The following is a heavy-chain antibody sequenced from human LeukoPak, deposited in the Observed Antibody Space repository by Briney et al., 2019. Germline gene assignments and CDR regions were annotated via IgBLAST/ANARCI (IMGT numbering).Heavy chain of an antibody. CDR1: GGSKSTYY. D-gene: IGHD4-17*01. J-gene: IGHJ4*02. CDR2: IYYSGST. V-gene: IGHV4-59*08. CDR3: ARHPGAYVFDY. Sequence: SETLSLTCTVSGGSKSTYYWSWIRQPQGTGLEWLGYIYYSGSTNYNPSLKSRVTISVDTSKNQFSLKLTSVTAADTAVYYCARHPGAYVFDYWGQGTLVTVSS.